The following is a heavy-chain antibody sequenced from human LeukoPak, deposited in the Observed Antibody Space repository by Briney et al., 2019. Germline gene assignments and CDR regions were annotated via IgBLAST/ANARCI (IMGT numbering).Heavy chain of an antibody. CDR2: IYTSGST. CDR3: AREHYMDV. V-gene: IGHV4-61*02. J-gene: IGHJ6*03. CDR1: GGSISSSSYY. Sequence: SQTLSLTCTVSGGSISSSSYYWSWIRQPAGKGLEWIGRIYTSGSTNYNPSLKSRVTMSVDTSKNQFSLKLSSVTAADTAVYYCAREHYMDVWGKGTTVTVSS.